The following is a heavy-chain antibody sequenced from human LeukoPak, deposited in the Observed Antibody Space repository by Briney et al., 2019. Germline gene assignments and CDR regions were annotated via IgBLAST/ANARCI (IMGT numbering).Heavy chain of an antibody. Sequence: SETLSLTCTVSGGSISSSSYYWGWIRQPPGKGLEWIGSIYYSGSTYYNPSLKSRVTISVDTSKNQFSLKLSSVTAADTAVYYCARVMGDPTDYWGQGTLVTVSS. J-gene: IGHJ4*02. D-gene: IGHD2-21*02. CDR3: ARVMGDPTDY. CDR2: IYYSGST. V-gene: IGHV4-39*07. CDR1: GGSISSSSYY.